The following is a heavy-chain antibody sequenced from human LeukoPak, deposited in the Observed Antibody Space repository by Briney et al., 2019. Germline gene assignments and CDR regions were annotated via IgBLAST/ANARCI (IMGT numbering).Heavy chain of an antibody. V-gene: IGHV3-15*01. D-gene: IGHD4-17*01. CDR1: GFTFVNYA. CDR3: TTYGDYEGLIDY. J-gene: IGHJ4*02. CDR2: IKSKTDGGTT. Sequence: GGSLRLSCAASGFTFVNYAMSWVRQAPGKGLEWVGRIKSKTDGGTTDYAAPVKGRFTISRDDSKNTLYLQMNSLKTEDTAVYYCTTYGDYEGLIDYWGQGTLVTVSS.